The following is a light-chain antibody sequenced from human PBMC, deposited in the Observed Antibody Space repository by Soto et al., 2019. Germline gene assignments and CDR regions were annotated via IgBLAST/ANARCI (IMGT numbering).Light chain of an antibody. CDR1: QSISSW. Sequence: DIQMTQSPSTLSASVGDRVTITCRASQSISSWLAWYQQKPGKAPKLLIYKTSSLESGVPSRFSGSGSGTEFTLTISSRQPDDLATYYCQQYNSYSPKWTFGQGTKVEIK. CDR2: KTS. J-gene: IGKJ1*01. CDR3: QQYNSYSPKWT. V-gene: IGKV1-5*03.